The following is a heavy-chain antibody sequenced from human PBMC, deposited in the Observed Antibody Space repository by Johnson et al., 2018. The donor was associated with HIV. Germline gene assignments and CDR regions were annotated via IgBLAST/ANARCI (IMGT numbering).Heavy chain of an antibody. CDR1: GFTVSSNY. J-gene: IGHJ3*02. CDR2: ILYDGINK. V-gene: IGHV3-30*18. Sequence: QVQLVESGGGLIQPGGSLRLSCAASGFTVSSNYMSWVRQAPGKGLEWVAVILYDGINKYYADSVKGRFTISRDNSKHTLYLQMNSLRAEDTAVYYCAKCILGSSLIDVFDIWGQGTMVTVSS. CDR3: AKCILGSSLIDVFDI. D-gene: IGHD6-13*01.